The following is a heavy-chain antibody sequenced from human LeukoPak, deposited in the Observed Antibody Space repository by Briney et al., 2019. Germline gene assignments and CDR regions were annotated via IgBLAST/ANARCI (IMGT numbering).Heavy chain of an antibody. V-gene: IGHV1-2*06. CDR3: ARASIAVAYRHFDY. D-gene: IGHD6-19*01. Sequence: ASVKVSCKASGYTFTGYYMHWVRQAPGQGLEWMGRINLNSGGTNYAQKVQGRVTMTRDTSISTAYLELSRLRSDDTAVYYCARASIAVAYRHFDYWGQGTLVTVSS. J-gene: IGHJ4*02. CDR1: GYTFTGYY. CDR2: INLNSGGT.